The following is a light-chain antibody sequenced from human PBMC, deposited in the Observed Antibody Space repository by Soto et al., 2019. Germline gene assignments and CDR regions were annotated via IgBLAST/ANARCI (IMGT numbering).Light chain of an antibody. V-gene: IGKV1-5*01. J-gene: IGKJ1*01. CDR1: QSLNSR. Sequence: IHLTQCRSTLSASVGYRVTFTCRASQSLNSRLAWYQQRPGKAPKLLIYDASTLESGVPSRFSGSGSGTEFTLTINNLQPDDLATYICQQYKSYSTFGRGTKVDI. CDR2: DAS. CDR3: QQYKSYST.